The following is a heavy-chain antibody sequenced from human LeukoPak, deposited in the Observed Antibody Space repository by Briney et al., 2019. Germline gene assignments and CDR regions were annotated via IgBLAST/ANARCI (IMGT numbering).Heavy chain of an antibody. CDR1: GFTFSSYA. CDR3: AKVRANYYGSGSSDY. V-gene: IGHV3-23*02. D-gene: IGHD3-10*01. J-gene: IGHJ4*02. CDR2: ISGSGGST. Sequence: TGGSLRLSCAASGFTFSSYAMSWVRKAPGKGLEWVSAISGSGGSTYYEDSVKGRFTISRDNSKNTLYLQMNSLRAEDTAVYYCAKVRANYYGSGSSDYWGQGTLVTVSS.